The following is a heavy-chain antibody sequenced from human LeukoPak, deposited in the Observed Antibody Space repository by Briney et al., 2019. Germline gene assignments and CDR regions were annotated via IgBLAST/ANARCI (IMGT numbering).Heavy chain of an antibody. CDR2: IYYSGST. CDR1: GGSISSGGYY. J-gene: IGHJ5*02. D-gene: IGHD2-2*01. CDR3: ATGYCSSTSSPHNWFDP. Sequence: SETLSLTCTVSGGSISSGGYYWSWIRQHPGKGLEWIGYIYYSGSTYYNPSLESRVTISVGTSKNQFSLKLSSVTAADTAVYYCATGYCSSTSSPHNWFDPWGQGTLVTVSS. V-gene: IGHV4-31*03.